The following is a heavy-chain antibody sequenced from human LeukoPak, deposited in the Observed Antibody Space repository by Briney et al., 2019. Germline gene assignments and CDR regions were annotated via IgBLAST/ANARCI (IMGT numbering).Heavy chain of an antibody. CDR1: GLTFDDYA. V-gene: IGHV3-9*03. D-gene: IGHD1-26*01. CDR3: VKGDSSIVPDAFDI. J-gene: IGHJ3*02. CDR2: ISWDSGSI. Sequence: PGGSLRLSCAASGLTFDDYAMHWVRQVPGKGLEWVSGISWDSGSIAYADSVKGRFTISRDDAKTSLFLQMNSLRVEDMAMYYCVKGDSSIVPDAFDIWGQGTMVTVSS.